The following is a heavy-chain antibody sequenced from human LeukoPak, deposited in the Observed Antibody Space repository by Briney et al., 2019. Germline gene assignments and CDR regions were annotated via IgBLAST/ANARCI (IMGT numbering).Heavy chain of an antibody. J-gene: IGHJ3*02. CDR2: IYYSGST. CDR1: GGSISSSSYY. CDR3: ARGVRGVIITGAFDI. V-gene: IGHV4-39*07. Sequence: SETLSLTCTVSGGSISSSSYYWGWIRQPPGKGLEWIGSIYYSGSTYYNPSLKSRVTISVDTSKNQFSLKLSSVTAADTAVYYCARGVRGVIITGAFDIWGQGTMVTVSS. D-gene: IGHD3-10*01.